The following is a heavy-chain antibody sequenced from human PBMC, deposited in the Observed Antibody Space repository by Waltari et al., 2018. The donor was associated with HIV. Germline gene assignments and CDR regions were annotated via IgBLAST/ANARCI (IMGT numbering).Heavy chain of an antibody. CDR3: ARGYSSSRWIPLYH. CDR1: GFAFSNFA. CDR2: FWSDGAEI. Sequence: QVQLVESGGGVVQPGTSLPPSCAGSGFAFSNFALHWVRQSTGKGLEWLAVFWSDGAEISYADSVKGRFTVSKDSSQKTLYLHLTSLRAEDTALYYCARGYSSSRWIPLYHWGRGTLVTVSS. D-gene: IGHD6-6*01. V-gene: IGHV3-33*01. J-gene: IGHJ4*02.